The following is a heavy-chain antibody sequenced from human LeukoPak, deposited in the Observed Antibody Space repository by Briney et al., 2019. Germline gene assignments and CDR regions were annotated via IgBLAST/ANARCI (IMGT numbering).Heavy chain of an antibody. CDR3: ARDGVPDAFDI. D-gene: IGHD1-1*01. CDR2: IYSGGTT. CDR1: GFTVSSDY. V-gene: IGHV3-53*01. Sequence: GGSLRLSCAASGFTVSSDYMSWVRQAPGKGLEWVSVIYSGGTTYYADSVKGRFTISRDNSKNTLYLQMNSLRAEDTAVYYCARDGVPDAFDIWGQGTMVTVSS. J-gene: IGHJ3*02.